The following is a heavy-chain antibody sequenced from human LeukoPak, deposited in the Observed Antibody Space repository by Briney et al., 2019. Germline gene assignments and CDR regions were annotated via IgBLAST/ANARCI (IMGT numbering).Heavy chain of an antibody. J-gene: IGHJ4*02. CDR2: ISSNGGST. D-gene: IGHD6-19*01. CDR3: ARGKPLAVAGRVFDY. CDR1: GFTFSSYA. V-gene: IGHV3-64*01. Sequence: PGGSLRLSCAASGFTFSSYAMHWVRQAPGKGLEYVSAISSNGGSTYYANSVKGRFTISRDNSKNTLYLQMGSLRAEDMAVYYCARGKPLAVAGRVFDYWGQGTLVTVSS.